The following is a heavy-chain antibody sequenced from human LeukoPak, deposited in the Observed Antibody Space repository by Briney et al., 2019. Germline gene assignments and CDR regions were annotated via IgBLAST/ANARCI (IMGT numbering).Heavy chain of an antibody. CDR3: ARGGASMDFHY. CDR2: IYSSGST. CDR1: GGSISSGQYY. D-gene: IGHD2/OR15-2a*01. Sequence: SETLSLTCTVSGGSISSGQYYWNWIRQPPGKGLEWIGYIYSSGSTYYNPSLKSRVTISGDTSKTQFSLNLTSVTAADTAVYYCARGGASMDFHYWGRGTLVTVSS. V-gene: IGHV4-30-4*01. J-gene: IGHJ4*02.